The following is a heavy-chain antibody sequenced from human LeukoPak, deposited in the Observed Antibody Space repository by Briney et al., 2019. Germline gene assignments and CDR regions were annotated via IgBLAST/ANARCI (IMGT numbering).Heavy chain of an antibody. CDR1: GYSISSGDY. CDR3: ARVGYCSSTSCYAGALDY. J-gene: IGHJ4*02. D-gene: IGHD2-2*03. CDR2: IYHSGST. V-gene: IGHV4-38-2*01. Sequence: SETLSLTCAVSGYSISSGDYCGWIRQPPGKGLEWIGSIYHSGSTYYNPSLKSRVTISVDTSKNQFSLKLSSVTDADTDVYYCARVGYCSSTSCYAGALDYWGQGTLVTVSS.